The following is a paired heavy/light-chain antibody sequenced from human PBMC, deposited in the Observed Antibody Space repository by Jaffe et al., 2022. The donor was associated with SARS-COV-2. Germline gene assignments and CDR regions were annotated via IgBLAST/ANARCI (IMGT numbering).Heavy chain of an antibody. Sequence: QVQLVQSGAEVKKPGASVKVSCKASGYTFTSYGISWVRQAPGQGLEWMGWISAYNGNTNYAQKLQGRVTMTTDTSTSTAYMELRSLRSDDTAVYYCARESAYSSEEFDYWGQGTLVTVSS. CDR2: ISAYNGNT. CDR3: ARESAYSSEEFDY. V-gene: IGHV1-18*01. J-gene: IGHJ4*02. D-gene: IGHD6-19*01. CDR1: GYTFTSYG.
Light chain of an antibody. J-gene: IGKJ2*01. CDR3: QQRSNWHAAPMYT. Sequence: EIVLTQSPATLSLSPGERATLSCRASQGVSSYLAWYQQKPGQAPRLLIYDASNRATGIPARFSGSGPGTDFTLTISSLEPEDFAVYYCQQRSNWHAAPMYTFGQGTKLEIK. V-gene: IGKV3D-11*01. CDR2: DAS. CDR1: QGVSSY.